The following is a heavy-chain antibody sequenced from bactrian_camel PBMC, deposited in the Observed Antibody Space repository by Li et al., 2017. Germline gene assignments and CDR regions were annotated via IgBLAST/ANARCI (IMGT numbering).Heavy chain of an antibody. Sequence: HVQLVESGGGSVQAGGSLRLSCTASGWTAGSLASLCIGWFRQVPGKEREGVATIYSGGSGATATYYADSVKGRFTTAADNAKNTLYLQMNSLKPEDTAVYYCACDPLGWSQGTQVTVS. CDR3: ACDPLG. CDR1: GWTAGSLASLC. D-gene: IGHD5*01. J-gene: IGHJ4*01. CDR2: IYSGGSGATAT. V-gene: IGHV3S55*01.